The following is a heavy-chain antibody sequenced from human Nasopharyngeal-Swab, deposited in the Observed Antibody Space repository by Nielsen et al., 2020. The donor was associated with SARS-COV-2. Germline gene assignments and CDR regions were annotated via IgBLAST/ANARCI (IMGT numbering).Heavy chain of an antibody. Sequence: GKGLEWIGSISYSGSTYYNPSLKSRVTISVDTSKNQFSLKLSSVTAADTAVYYCARHEGHEDYFDYWGQGTLVTVSS. CDR2: ISYSGST. CDR3: ARHEGHEDYFDY. J-gene: IGHJ4*02. V-gene: IGHV4-39*01.